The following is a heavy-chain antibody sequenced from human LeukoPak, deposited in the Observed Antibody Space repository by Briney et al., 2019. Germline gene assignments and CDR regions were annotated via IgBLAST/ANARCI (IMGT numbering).Heavy chain of an antibody. D-gene: IGHD6-19*01. CDR3: AKGARPPPDPYSSGWYGSGYYYYMDV. CDR2: ISGSGGST. V-gene: IGHV3-23*01. CDR1: GFTFSSYA. Sequence: GGSLRLSCAASGFTFSSYAMSWVRQAPGKGLEWVSAISGSGGSTYYADSVKGRFTISRDNSKNTLYLQMNSLRAEDTAVYYCAKGARPPPDPYSSGWYGSGYYYYMDVWGKGTTVTVSS. J-gene: IGHJ6*03.